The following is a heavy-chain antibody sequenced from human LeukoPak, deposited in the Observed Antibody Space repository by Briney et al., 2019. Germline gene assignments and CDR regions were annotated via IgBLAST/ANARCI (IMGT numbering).Heavy chain of an antibody. D-gene: IGHD2-2*01. V-gene: IGHV1-2*02. J-gene: IGHJ5*02. CDR3: ARGYCSSTSCYQTSLFDP. Sequence: GASVKVSCKASGYTFTDYYMHWVRQAPGQGLEWMGWINPNNGGTNYAQKFQGRVTMTRDTSISTAYMELSRLRSDDTAVYYCARGYCSSTSCYQTSLFDPWGQGTLVTVSS. CDR1: GYTFTDYY. CDR2: INPNNGGT.